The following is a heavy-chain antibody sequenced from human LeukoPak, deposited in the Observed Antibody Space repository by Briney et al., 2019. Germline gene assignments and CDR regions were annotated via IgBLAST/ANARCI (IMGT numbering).Heavy chain of an antibody. V-gene: IGHV3-48*02. CDR1: GFNFSPYS. CDR2: ISDKSDAI. J-gene: IGHJ4*02. D-gene: IGHD3-9*01. CDR3: ARDKPAGYCVDY. Sequence: GGSLRLSCAASGFNFSPYSMNWVRQAPGKGLESLSYISDKSDAIYYADSVKGRFTISRDNAKNSLYLHMNSLRDEDTAVYYCARDKPAGYCVDYWGQGTLVTVSS.